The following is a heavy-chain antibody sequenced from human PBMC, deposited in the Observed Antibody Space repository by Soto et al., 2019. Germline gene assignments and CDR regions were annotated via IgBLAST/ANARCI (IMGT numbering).Heavy chain of an antibody. CDR1: GGSISSYY. J-gene: IGHJ6*02. Sequence: QVQLQESGPGLVKPSETLSLTCTVSGGSISSYYWSWIRQPPGQGLEWIGYIYYSGSTNYSPSLKRRVTISLATSKTQFSLKLISVTAADTAVYYCARVGPNTHYYYFYGMDVWGQGPTVTVSS. V-gene: IGHV4-59*01. CDR2: IYYSGST. CDR3: ARVGPNTHYYYFYGMDV. D-gene: IGHD1-26*01.